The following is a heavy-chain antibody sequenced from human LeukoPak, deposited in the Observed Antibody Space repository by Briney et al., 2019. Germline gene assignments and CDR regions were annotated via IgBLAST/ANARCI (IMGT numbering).Heavy chain of an antibody. CDR3: ARSRGIISDSTLDY. J-gene: IGHJ4*02. CDR2: IYTSGSA. V-gene: IGHV4-61*02. CDR1: GGSISSNSYY. Sequence: SETLSLTCTVSGGSISSNSYYWSWIRQPAGKGLEWIGRIYTSGSANYNPSLKSRVTMSLDTSKNQFSLKLSSVTAADTAVYYCARSRGIISDSTLDYWGQGTLVTVSS. D-gene: IGHD6-13*01.